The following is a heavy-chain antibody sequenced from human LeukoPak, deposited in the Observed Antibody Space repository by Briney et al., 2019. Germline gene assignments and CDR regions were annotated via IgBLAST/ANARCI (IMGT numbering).Heavy chain of an antibody. D-gene: IGHD3-10*01. V-gene: IGHV4-39*01. CDR2: IYYSGTT. CDR3: ASLGFGGLNWCDP. CDR1: VGSTGSRTYY. Sequence: PSETLSLTCTVSVGSTGSRTYYWGWIRQPPGLGLEWIGIIYYSGTTYYNPSLKSRVTISVDTSKNQFFLTLNSVTAADTAVYFCASLGFGGLNWCDPGGQGTLVTVSS. J-gene: IGHJ5*02.